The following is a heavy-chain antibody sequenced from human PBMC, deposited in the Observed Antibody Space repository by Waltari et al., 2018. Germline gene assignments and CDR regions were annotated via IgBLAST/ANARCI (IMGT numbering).Heavy chain of an antibody. CDR1: GFTFSDYY. V-gene: IGHV3-11*06. Sequence: QVQLVESGGGLVKPGGSVRLSCAASGFTFSDYYMSWIRQAPGKGLEWISSISSGSGYIYYADSVKGRFTISRDNAKNSLYLQMNSLSAEDTALYFCARSAWFDYWGQGTLVTVSS. CDR2: ISSGSGYI. CDR3: ARSAWFDY. J-gene: IGHJ4*02.